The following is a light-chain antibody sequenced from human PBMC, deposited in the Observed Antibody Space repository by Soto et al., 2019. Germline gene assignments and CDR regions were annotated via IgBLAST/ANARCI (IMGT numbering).Light chain of an antibody. CDR3: QQYGSSLTWT. CDR2: GAS. Sequence: EIVLTQSPGTLSLSPGERATLSCRASQSVSSSSLAWYQQKSGQAPRLLIYGASSRATGIPDRFSGSGSGTDFTLTISRLEPEDFAVYYCQQYGSSLTWTFGQGTKVDIK. CDR1: QSVSSSS. V-gene: IGKV3-20*01. J-gene: IGKJ1*01.